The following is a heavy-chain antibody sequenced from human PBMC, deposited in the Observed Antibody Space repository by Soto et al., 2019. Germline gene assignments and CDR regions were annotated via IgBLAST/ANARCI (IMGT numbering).Heavy chain of an antibody. J-gene: IGHJ4*02. V-gene: IGHV3-23*01. CDR3: AKGYCSSTSCSYDY. D-gene: IGHD2-2*01. CDR2: ISGSGGST. Sequence: PGGSLRLSCAASGLTFSSYAMSWVRQAPGKGLEWVSGISGSGGSTYYADSVKGRFTISRDNSKNTLYLQMNSLRAEDTAVYYCAKGYCSSTSCSYDYWGQGTLVTVSS. CDR1: GLTFSSYA.